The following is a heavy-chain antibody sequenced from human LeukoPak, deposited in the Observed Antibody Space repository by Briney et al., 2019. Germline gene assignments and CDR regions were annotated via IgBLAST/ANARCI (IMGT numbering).Heavy chain of an antibody. J-gene: IGHJ4*02. CDR2: ISSSGSTI. Sequence: GGSLRLSCAASGFTFSSYEMNWVRQAPGKRLEWVSYISSSGSTIYYADSVKGRFTISRDNAKNSLYLQMNSLRAEDTAVYYCARGSTSGDYWGQGTLVTVSS. D-gene: IGHD2-2*01. V-gene: IGHV3-48*03. CDR3: ARGSTSGDY. CDR1: GFTFSSYE.